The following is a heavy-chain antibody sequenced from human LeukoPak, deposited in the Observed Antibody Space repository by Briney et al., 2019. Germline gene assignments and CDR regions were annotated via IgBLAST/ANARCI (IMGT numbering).Heavy chain of an antibody. J-gene: IGHJ6*02. CDR3: ARVGAGVSYGMDV. D-gene: IGHD3-10*01. Sequence: PSETLSLTCAVYGGSFSGYYWSWIRQPPGKELEWIGEINHSGSTNYNPSLKSRVTISVDTSKNQFSLKLSSVTAADTAVYYCARVGAGVSYGMDVWGQGTTVTVSS. V-gene: IGHV4-34*01. CDR2: INHSGST. CDR1: GGSFSGYY.